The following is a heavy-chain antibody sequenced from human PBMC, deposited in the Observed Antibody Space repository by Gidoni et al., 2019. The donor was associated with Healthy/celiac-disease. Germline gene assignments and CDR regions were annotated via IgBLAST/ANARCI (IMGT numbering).Heavy chain of an antibody. J-gene: IGHJ4*02. CDR1: GGSFSGYY. CDR3: ASGGYSYGFHY. CDR2: INHSGST. Sequence: QVQLQQWGAGLLKPSETLSLTCAVYGGSFSGYYWSWIRQPPGKGLEWIGEINHSGSTNYNPSLKSRVTISVDTSKNQFSLKLSSVTAADTAVYYCASGGYSYGFHYWGQGTLVTVSS. D-gene: IGHD5-18*01. V-gene: IGHV4-34*01.